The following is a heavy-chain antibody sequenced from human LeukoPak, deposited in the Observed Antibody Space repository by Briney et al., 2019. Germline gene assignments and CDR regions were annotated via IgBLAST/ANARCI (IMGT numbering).Heavy chain of an antibody. CDR1: GFTFNAHW. J-gene: IGHJ4*02. V-gene: IGHV3-74*01. CDR2: INTGGSAT. CDR3: ARDLNWNQVGY. Sequence: SGGSLRLSCAASGFTFNAHWMHWVRQTPEKGLVWVSRINTGGSATNYADSVKGRFTISRDNAKDSLYLQMNSLRVEDTAVYYCARDLNWNQVGYWGQGSLVTVSS. D-gene: IGHD1-20*01.